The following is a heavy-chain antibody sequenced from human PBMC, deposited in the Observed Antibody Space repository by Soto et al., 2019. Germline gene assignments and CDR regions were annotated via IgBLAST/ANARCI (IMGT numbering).Heavy chain of an antibody. CDR2: SSGSGGST. Sequence: EVQLLESGGGLVQPGGSLRLSCAASGFTFSSYAMSCVRQAPGKGLEWVSASSGSGGSTYYADSVKGRFTITRDNSKNTLYLQMNSLRGEDTAVYYCAKRSLRWYFDLWGRGTLVTVSS. CDR3: AKRSLRWYFDL. J-gene: IGHJ2*01. D-gene: IGHD3-10*01. V-gene: IGHV3-23*01. CDR1: GFTFSSYA.